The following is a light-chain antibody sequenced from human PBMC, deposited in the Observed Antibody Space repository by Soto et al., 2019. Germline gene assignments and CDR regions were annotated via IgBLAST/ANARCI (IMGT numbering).Light chain of an antibody. V-gene: IGKV1-39*01. CDR2: AAS. J-gene: IGKJ1*01. CDR3: QQSYSTPRT. CDR1: QSISSY. Sequence: DIQMTQSPSSLSASVGDRVTITCRASQSISSYLNWYQQKPGKAPKLLIYAASSLQSGVPSRFSGSRSVTDFTLTISSLQPEDFATYYCQQSYSTPRTFGHGTKVNIK.